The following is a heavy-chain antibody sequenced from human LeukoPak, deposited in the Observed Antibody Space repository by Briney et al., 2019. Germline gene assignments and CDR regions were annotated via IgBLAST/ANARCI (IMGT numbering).Heavy chain of an antibody. CDR2: IYSGGST. Sequence: GGSQRLSCAASGFTVSSNYMSWVRQAPGKGLEWVSVIYSGGSTYYADSVKGRFTISRDNSKNTLYLQMNSLRAEDTAVYYCAGSGSKGYTTAFDIWGQGTMVTVSS. CDR3: AGSGSKGYTTAFDI. V-gene: IGHV3-66*01. D-gene: IGHD2-2*02. J-gene: IGHJ3*02. CDR1: GFTVSSNY.